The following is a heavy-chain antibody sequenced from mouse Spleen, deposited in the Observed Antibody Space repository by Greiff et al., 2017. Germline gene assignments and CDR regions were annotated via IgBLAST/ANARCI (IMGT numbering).Heavy chain of an antibody. CDR3: ARGGYGYFDY. Sequence: VQLKQSGPELVKPGASVKISCKASGYSFTGYYMNWVQQSPEKSLEWIGEINPSTGGTTYNQKFKAKATLTVDKSSSTAYMQLKSLTSEDSAVYYCARGGYGYFDYWGQGTTLTVSS. J-gene: IGHJ2*01. V-gene: IGHV1-42*01. CDR2: INPSTGGT. CDR1: GYSFTGYY. D-gene: IGHD3-2*02.